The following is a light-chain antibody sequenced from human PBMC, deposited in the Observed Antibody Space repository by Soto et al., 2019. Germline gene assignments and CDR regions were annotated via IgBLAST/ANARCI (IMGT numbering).Light chain of an antibody. CDR2: AAS. J-gene: IGKJ2*01. CDR3: QQSYSTPRT. CDR1: QSISSY. V-gene: IGKV1-39*01. Sequence: DIQMTQSPSSLSASVGDRVTITCRASQSISSYLNWYKQKPGKAPKLLIYAASSLQSGVPSRFSGSGSGTDFTLTISSLQPEDVSTYYGQQSYSTPRTFRRGTNLEIK.